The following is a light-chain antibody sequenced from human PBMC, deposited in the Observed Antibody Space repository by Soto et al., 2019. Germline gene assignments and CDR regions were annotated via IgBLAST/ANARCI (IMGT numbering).Light chain of an antibody. Sequence: QMTQSPSSLSASVGEKIIITCRASRDVGSDVSWYQQKPGQAPKLLIYAASNLYTGVPSRFSGSGSGTDFALTITSLQAEDFATYYCQQLRMYPSTFGGGTKV. CDR2: AAS. CDR3: QQLRMYPST. V-gene: IGKV1-17*01. CDR1: RDVGSD. J-gene: IGKJ4*01.